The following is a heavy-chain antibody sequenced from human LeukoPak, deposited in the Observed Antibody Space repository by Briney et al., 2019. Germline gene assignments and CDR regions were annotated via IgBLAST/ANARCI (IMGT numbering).Heavy chain of an antibody. D-gene: IGHD2-2*01. Sequence: GSSVKVSCKASGGTFSSYAISWVRQAPGQGLEWMGGIIPIFGTANYAQKFQGRVTVTTDESTSTAYMELSSLRSEDTAVYYCARGGIYCSSTSCLINSGAYMDVWGKGTTVTVSS. CDR1: GGTFSSYA. J-gene: IGHJ6*03. CDR2: IIPIFGTA. V-gene: IGHV1-69*05. CDR3: ARGGIYCSSTSCLINSGAYMDV.